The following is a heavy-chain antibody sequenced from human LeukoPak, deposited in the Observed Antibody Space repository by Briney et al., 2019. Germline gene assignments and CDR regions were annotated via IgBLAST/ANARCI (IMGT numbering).Heavy chain of an antibody. V-gene: IGHV4-59*01. Sequence: SETLSLTCTVSGGSISSYYWSWIRQPPGKGLEWIGYIHYSGSTNYNPSLKSQVTISVDTSKNQFSLKLSSVTAADTAVYYCARGDYYYYMDVWGKGTTVTVSS. CDR2: IHYSGST. J-gene: IGHJ6*03. CDR1: GGSISSYY. CDR3: ARGDYYYYMDV.